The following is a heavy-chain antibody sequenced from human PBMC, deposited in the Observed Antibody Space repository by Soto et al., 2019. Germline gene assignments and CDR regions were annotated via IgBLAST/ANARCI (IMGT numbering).Heavy chain of an antibody. CDR1: GGSISSSSYY. D-gene: IGHD5-18*01. V-gene: IGHV4-39*01. J-gene: IGHJ3*02. CDR2: IYYSGST. CDR3: ARRSSSYGYSGAFDI. Sequence: PSETLSLTCTVSGGSISSSSYYWGWIRQPPGKGLEWIESIYYSGSTYYNPSLKSRVTISVDTSKNQFSLKLSSVTAADTAVYYCARRSSSYGYSGAFDIWGQGTMVTVSS.